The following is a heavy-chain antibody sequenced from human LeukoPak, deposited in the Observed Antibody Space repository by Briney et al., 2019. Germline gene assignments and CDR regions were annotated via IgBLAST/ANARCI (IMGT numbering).Heavy chain of an antibody. CDR1: GGSFSGYY. V-gene: IGHV4-34*01. D-gene: IGHD2-15*01. Sequence: SETLSLTCAVYGGSFSGYYWSWIRQPPGKGLEWIGEINHSGSTNYNPSLKSRVTISVDTSKNQFSLQLSSVTAADTAVYYCACSPPSRYSRGGSCVYFDYWGQGTLVTVSS. J-gene: IGHJ4*02. CDR3: ACSPPSRYSRGGSCVYFDY. CDR2: INHSGST.